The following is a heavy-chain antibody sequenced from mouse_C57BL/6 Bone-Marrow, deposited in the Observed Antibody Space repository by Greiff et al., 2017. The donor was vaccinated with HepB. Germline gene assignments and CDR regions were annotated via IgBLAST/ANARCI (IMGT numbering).Heavy chain of an antibody. CDR1: GYTFTSYG. J-gene: IGHJ2*01. CDR2: IYPRSGNT. CDR3: ASPNYGSSYVDYFDD. D-gene: IGHD1-1*01. V-gene: IGHV1-81*01. Sequence: QVQLQQSGAELVRPGASVKLSCKASGYTFTSYGISWVKQRTGQGLEWIGEIYPRSGNTYYNEKFKGKATLTADKSSSTAYMELRSLTSEDSAVYFCASPNYGSSYVDYFDDWGQGTTLTVSS.